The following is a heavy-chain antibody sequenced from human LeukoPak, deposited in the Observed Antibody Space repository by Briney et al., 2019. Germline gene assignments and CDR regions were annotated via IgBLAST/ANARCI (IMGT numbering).Heavy chain of an antibody. CDR1: GFTFSSYA. V-gene: IGHV3-64*01. CDR3: ARDVVPAVGYYYYYMDV. CDR2: ISSNGGST. Sequence: GGSLRLSCAASGFTFSSYAMHWVRQAPGKGLEYVSAISSNGGSTYYANSVKGRFTISRDNAKNPLYLQMNSLRAEDTAVYYCARDVVPAVGYYYYYMDVWGKGTTVTVSS. J-gene: IGHJ6*03. D-gene: IGHD2-2*01.